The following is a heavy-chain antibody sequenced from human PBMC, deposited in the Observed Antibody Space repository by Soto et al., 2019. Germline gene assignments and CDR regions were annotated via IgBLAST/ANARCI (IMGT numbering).Heavy chain of an antibody. Sequence: EVQLLESGGGLVQPGGSLRLSCAASGFTFSSYAMSWVRQAPGKGLEWVSAISGSGGSTYYEDSVKGRFTISRDNSKNTLYLQMNSLRAEDTAVYYCAKDDCYGRLTSEVFPHNLRNWFDPWGQGTLVTVSS. J-gene: IGHJ5*02. D-gene: IGHD2-21*02. V-gene: IGHV3-23*01. CDR1: GFTFSSYA. CDR3: AKDDCYGRLTSEVFPHNLRNWFDP. CDR2: ISGSGGST.